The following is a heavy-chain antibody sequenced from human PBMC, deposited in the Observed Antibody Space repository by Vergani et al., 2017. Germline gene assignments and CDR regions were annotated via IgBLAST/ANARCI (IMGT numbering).Heavy chain of an antibody. CDR3: ARDRMTPYYFDY. D-gene: IGHD2-8*01. CDR1: VGTFSSYA. V-gene: IGHV1-69*13. Sequence: QVQLVQSGAEVKKPGSSVKVSCKASVGTFSSYAISWVRQAPGQGLEWMGRIIPIFGTGNYAQKFQGRVTITAYESTSTAYMELSSLRSEDTAVYYCARDRMTPYYFDYWGQGTLVTVSS. CDR2: IIPIFGTG. J-gene: IGHJ4*02.